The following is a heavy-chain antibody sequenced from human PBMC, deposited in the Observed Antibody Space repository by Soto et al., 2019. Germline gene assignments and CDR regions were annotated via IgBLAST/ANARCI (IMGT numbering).Heavy chain of an antibody. Sequence: LTLSCAASGFTFSSYGMHWVRQAPGNGLEWVAVIWYDGSNKYYADSVKGRFTISRDNSKNTLYLQMNSLRAEDTAVYYFARDGLSRWYYGMDVWGQGTTVTVSS. CDR2: IWYDGSNK. J-gene: IGHJ6*02. D-gene: IGHD2-15*01. CDR3: ARDGLSRWYYGMDV. CDR1: GFTFSSYG. V-gene: IGHV3-33*01.